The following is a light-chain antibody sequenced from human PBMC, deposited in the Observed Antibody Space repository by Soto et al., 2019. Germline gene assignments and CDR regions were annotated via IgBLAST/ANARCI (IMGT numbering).Light chain of an antibody. J-gene: IGLJ1*01. V-gene: IGLV1-40*01. Sequence: QSVLTQPPSVSGAPGQRVTISCTGSSSNIGAGYDEPWYQQLPGTAPKLLIYGNSNRPSGVPDRFSGSKSGTSASLAITGLQAEDEADYYCQSYDSSLSGLVFGTGTKLTVL. CDR1: SSNIGAGYD. CDR3: QSYDSSLSGLV. CDR2: GNS.